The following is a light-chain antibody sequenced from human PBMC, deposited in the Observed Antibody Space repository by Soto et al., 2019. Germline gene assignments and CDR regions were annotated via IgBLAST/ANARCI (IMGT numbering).Light chain of an antibody. CDR2: EVS. V-gene: IGLV2-14*01. CDR1: SSDVGGYNY. Sequence: QSALTQPASVSGSPGQSITISCTGTSSDVGGYNYVSWYQQHPGKAPKLMIYEVSTRPSGVSNRFSGSKFGNTASLTISGLQSEDEADYYCSSYTSSSPYVFGTGTKFTVL. J-gene: IGLJ1*01. CDR3: SSYTSSSPYV.